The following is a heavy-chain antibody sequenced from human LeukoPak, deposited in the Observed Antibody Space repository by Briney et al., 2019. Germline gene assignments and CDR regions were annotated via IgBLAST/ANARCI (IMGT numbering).Heavy chain of an antibody. CDR3: ARGWYCSSTGCYPCYMDV. J-gene: IGHJ6*03. Sequence: SETLSLTCTVSGGSFSSYYWSWIRQPPGKGLEGIGYIYYSGSTNYNPSLKRRVTISVDTSKNQFSLTLSSVTAADTAVYYCARGWYCSSTGCYPCYMDVWGKGTTLTVSS. V-gene: IGHV4-59*01. CDR1: GGSFSSYY. CDR2: IYYSGST. D-gene: IGHD2-2*01.